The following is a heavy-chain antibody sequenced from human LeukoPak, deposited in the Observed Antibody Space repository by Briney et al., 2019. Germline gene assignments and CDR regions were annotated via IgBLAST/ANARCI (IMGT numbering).Heavy chain of an antibody. CDR1: GFTFSSYS. CDR2: ISSSSSYI. V-gene: IGHV3-21*01. CDR3: ARDRNTDFWSGYYTNYFDY. D-gene: IGHD3-3*01. J-gene: IGHJ4*02. Sequence: NPGGSLRLSCAASGFTFSSYSMNWVRQAPGKGLEWVSSISSSSSYIYYADSVKGRFTISRDNAKNTLYLQMNSLRAEDTAVYYCARDRNTDFWSGYYTNYFDYWGQGTLVTVSS.